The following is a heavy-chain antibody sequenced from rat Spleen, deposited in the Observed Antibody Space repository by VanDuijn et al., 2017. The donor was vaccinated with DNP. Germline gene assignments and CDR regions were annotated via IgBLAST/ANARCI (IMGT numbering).Heavy chain of an antibody. Sequence: EVQLVESGGGLVQPGRSLRLSCAASGFTFSDYYMAWVRQAPKKGLEWVAAISPSGSRPYSPDSVKGRFTISRDTAKSSLYLQMNSLRSEDTATYYCARLLAGRSYYFDYWGQGVMVTVSS. CDR1: GFTFSDYY. V-gene: IGHV5-22*01. CDR2: ISPSGSRP. J-gene: IGHJ2*01. CDR3: ARLLAGRSYYFDY. D-gene: IGHD2-7*01.